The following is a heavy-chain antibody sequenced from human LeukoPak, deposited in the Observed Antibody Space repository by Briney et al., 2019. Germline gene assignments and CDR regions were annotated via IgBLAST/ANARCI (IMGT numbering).Heavy chain of an antibody. CDR3: ARARMLLDAFDI. V-gene: IGHV3-13*01. Sequence: GGSLRLSCAASGFTFSSYDMHWVRQATGKGLEWVSAIGTAGDTYYPGSAKGRFTISRENAKNSLYLQMNSLRAGDTAVYYCARARMLLDAFDIWGQGTMVTVSS. D-gene: IGHD3-16*01. J-gene: IGHJ3*02. CDR1: GFTFSSYD. CDR2: IGTAGDT.